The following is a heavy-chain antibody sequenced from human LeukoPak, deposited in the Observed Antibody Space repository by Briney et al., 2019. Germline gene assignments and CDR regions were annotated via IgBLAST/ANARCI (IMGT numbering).Heavy chain of an antibody. J-gene: IGHJ4*02. CDR2: ISAYNGNT. CDR1: GYTFTSYG. CDR3: ATLLSPYCSGGSCHPQTDY. Sequence: ASVKVSCKASGYTFTSYGISWVRQAPGQGLEWMGWISAYNGNTNYAQKPQGRVTMTTDTSTSTAYMELRSLRSDDTAVYYCATLLSPYCSGGSCHPQTDYWGQGTLVTVSS. V-gene: IGHV1-18*01. D-gene: IGHD2-15*01.